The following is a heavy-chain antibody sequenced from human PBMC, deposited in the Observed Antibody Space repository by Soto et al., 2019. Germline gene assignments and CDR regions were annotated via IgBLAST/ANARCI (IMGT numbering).Heavy chain of an antibody. V-gene: IGHV3-21*01. J-gene: IGHJ6*02. CDR2: ISSSSSYI. CDR3: ARDLELGELLEEMMGYYYYYGMDV. CDR1: GFTFSSYS. D-gene: IGHD1-26*01. Sequence: EVQLVESGGGLVKPGGSLRLSCAASGFTFSSYSMNWVRQAPGKGLEWVSSISSSSSYIYYADSVKGRFTISRDNAKNSLYLQMNSLRAEDTAVYYCARDLELGELLEEMMGYYYYYGMDVWGQGTTVTVSS.